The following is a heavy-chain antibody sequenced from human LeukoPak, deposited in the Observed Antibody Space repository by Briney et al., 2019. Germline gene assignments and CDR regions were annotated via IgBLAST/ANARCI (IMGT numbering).Heavy chain of an antibody. CDR3: ARHELVSASWFDP. J-gene: IGHJ5*02. CDR1: GYSISSGTYY. V-gene: IGHV4-39*01. D-gene: IGHD2-21*02. CDR2: IYYTGST. Sequence: SETLSLTCTVSGYSISSGTYYWGWIRQPPGKWLEWIGSIYYTGSTCYNPSLKSRATISVHTSENQFSLKLNSVTAADTAVYYCARHELVSASWFDPWGQGTLVTVSS.